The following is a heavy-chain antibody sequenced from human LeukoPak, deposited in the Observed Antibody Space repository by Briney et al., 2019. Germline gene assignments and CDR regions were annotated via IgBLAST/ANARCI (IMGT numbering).Heavy chain of an antibody. Sequence: GGSLRLSCAASGFTFDDYAMHWVRQAPGKGLEWVSLISGDGGSTYYADSVKGRFTISRDNSKNSLYLQMNSLRTEDTALYYCAKEEGDSSSWHFDSWGQGTLVTVSS. J-gene: IGHJ4*02. V-gene: IGHV3-43*02. CDR2: ISGDGGST. D-gene: IGHD6-13*01. CDR1: GFTFDDYA. CDR3: AKEEGDSSSWHFDS.